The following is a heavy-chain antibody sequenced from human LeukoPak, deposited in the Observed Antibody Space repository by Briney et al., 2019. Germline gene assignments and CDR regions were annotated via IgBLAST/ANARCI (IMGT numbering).Heavy chain of an antibody. CDR1: GGTFSSYA. V-gene: IGHV1-69*01. J-gene: IGHJ4*02. CDR3: ARDLLYGCKGASGDY. CDR2: IITIFGRA. Sequence: SVKVSCKASGGTFSSYAISWERQAPGQGLEWMGGIITIFGRANYAQNFQGRVTIPADESTSTAYMDLSSLRSEDTAVYYCARDLLYGCKGASGDYWGQGTLVTVSS. D-gene: IGHD4-23*01.